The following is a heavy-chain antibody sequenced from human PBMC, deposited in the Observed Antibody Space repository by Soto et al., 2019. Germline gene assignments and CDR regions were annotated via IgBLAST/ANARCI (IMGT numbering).Heavy chain of an antibody. CDR2: IYYSGST. CDR1: GGSISSYY. Sequence: SETLSLTCTVSGGSISSYYWSWIRQPPGKGLEWIGYIYYSGSTNYNPSLKSRVTISVDTSKNQFSLKLSSVTAADTAVYYCATMVQGYYFDYWGQGTLVTVSS. J-gene: IGHJ4*02. V-gene: IGHV4-59*01. D-gene: IGHD3-10*01. CDR3: ATMVQGYYFDY.